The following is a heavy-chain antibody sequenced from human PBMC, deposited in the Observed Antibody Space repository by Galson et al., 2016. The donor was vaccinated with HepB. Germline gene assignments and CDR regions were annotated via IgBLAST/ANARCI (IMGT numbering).Heavy chain of an antibody. J-gene: IGHJ2*01. V-gene: IGHV3-21*01. Sequence: SLRLSCAASGFTFSSYSMNWVRQAPGKGLEWVSSISSSSYIYYADSVKGRFTISRDNAKNSLYLQMNSLRAEDTAVYYCARDPYSGYGTGYWYFDLWGRGTLVTVSS. D-gene: IGHD5-12*01. CDR3: ARDPYSGYGTGYWYFDL. CDR2: ISSSSYI. CDR1: GFTFSSYS.